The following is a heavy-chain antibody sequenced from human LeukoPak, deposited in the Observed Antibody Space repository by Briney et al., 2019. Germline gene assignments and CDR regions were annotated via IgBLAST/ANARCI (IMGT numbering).Heavy chain of an antibody. J-gene: IGHJ6*04. Sequence: PGRSLRLSCAASGFTFSSYAMHWVRQAPGKGLEWVAVISYDGSNKYYADSVKGRFTISRDNSKNTLYLQINSLRAEDTAVYYCARASGSYYLDGMDVWGKGTTVTVSS. V-gene: IGHV3-30*04. CDR2: ISYDGSNK. D-gene: IGHD3-10*01. CDR3: ARASGSYYLDGMDV. CDR1: GFTFSSYA.